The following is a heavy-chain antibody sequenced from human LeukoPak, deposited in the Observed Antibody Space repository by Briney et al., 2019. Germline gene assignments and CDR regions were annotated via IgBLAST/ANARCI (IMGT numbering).Heavy chain of an antibody. CDR1: GLTFSNYA. CDR2: IIVSGSRT. J-gene: IGHJ3*02. D-gene: IGHD4-17*01. Sequence: GGSLRLSCAASGLTFSNYAMTWVRQAPGKGLEWVSSIIVSGSRTYYADSVKGRFTISRDNSKNTLYLQMNSLKAEATALYYCSKDPTGDYIGAFDMWGPGTLVTVSS. CDR3: SKDPTGDYIGAFDM. V-gene: IGHV3-23*01.